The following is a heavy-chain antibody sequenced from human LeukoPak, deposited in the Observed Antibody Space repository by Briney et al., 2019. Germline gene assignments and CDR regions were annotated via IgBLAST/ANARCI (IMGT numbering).Heavy chain of an antibody. D-gene: IGHD3-16*01. CDR3: ARGGGLDV. Sequence: GGSLRLSCAASGFIVSSYYMSWVRQAPGKGLEWVASINHNGNVNYYVDSVKGRFTISRDNAKNSLYLQMSNLRAEDTAVYFCARGGGLDVWGQGATVTVSS. CDR1: GFIVSSYY. V-gene: IGHV3-7*03. CDR2: INHNGNVN. J-gene: IGHJ6*02.